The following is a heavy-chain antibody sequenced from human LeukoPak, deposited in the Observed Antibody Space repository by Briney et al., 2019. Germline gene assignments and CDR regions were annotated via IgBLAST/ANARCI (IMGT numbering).Heavy chain of an antibody. V-gene: IGHV3-21*01. CDR3: ARDRSSSLSVAFDI. CDR1: GFTFSSYS. J-gene: IGHJ3*02. CDR2: ISSSSSYI. D-gene: IGHD6-13*01. Sequence: PGGSLRLSCAASGFTFSSYSMNWVRQAPGKGLEWVSSISSSSSYIYYADSVKGRFTISRDNAKNSLYLQMNSLRAEDTAVYYCARDRSSSLSVAFDIWGQGTMVTVSS.